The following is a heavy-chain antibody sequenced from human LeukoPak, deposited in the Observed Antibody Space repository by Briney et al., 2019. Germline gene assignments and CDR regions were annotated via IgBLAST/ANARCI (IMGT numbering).Heavy chain of an antibody. Sequence: SETLSLTCAVCGVSISSDNWWTWVRQPPGKVLEGIGETHRGGDTKYNPSLRGRPTISMNKSKNHLSLNLFSVTAADTAMYYCATRDQSRTYMAPPDYWGQGTLVTVPA. V-gene: IGHV4/OR15-8*02. D-gene: IGHD5-24*01. J-gene: IGHJ4*02. CDR2: THRGGDT. CDR3: ATRDQSRTYMAPPDY. CDR1: GVSISSDNW.